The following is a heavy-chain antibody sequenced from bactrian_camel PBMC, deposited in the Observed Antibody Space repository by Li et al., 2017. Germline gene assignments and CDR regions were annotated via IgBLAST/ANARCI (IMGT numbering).Heavy chain of an antibody. CDR2: ISNGGEET. J-gene: IGHJ4*01. V-gene: IGHV3S31*01. CDR1: GTTFSSEA. Sequence: VQLVESGGGLVQPGGSLRLSCVVSGTTFSSEAMSWARRAPGKGLEWVSGISNGGEETYYTESVKGRFTISRDNAENLLYLDMTNLKTEDTAMYYCARALLRVDGSLFPETDMGQGTQVTVS.